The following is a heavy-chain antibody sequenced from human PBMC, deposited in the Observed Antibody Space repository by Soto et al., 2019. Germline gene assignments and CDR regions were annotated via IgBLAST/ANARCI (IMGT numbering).Heavy chain of an antibody. V-gene: IGHV3-74*01. CDR1: GFTFSSYW. CDR2: IDSDGRTT. J-gene: IGHJ4*02. Sequence: EVQLVESGGGLVQPGGSLRLSCAASGFTFSSYWMHWVRQAPGMGLVWVSRIDSDGRTTRYADSVKGRFTISRDNAKNMLYLQVNSLRAEDTAVYYCARDGGSGTPFDYWGQGALVTVSS. D-gene: IGHD3-16*01. CDR3: ARDGGSGTPFDY.